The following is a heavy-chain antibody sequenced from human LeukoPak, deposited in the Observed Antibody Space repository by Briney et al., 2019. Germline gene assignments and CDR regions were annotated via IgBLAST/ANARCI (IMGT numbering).Heavy chain of an antibody. Sequence: SETLSLTCTVSGGSISSYYWSWIRQPPGKGLEWIGYIYYSGSTNYNPSLKSRVTISVDTSKNQFSLKLSSVTAADTAVYYCARLMVRGVISVYYFDYRGQGTLVTVSS. V-gene: IGHV4-59*01. CDR3: ARLMVRGVISVYYFDY. CDR1: GGSISSYY. CDR2: IYYSGST. D-gene: IGHD3-10*01. J-gene: IGHJ4*02.